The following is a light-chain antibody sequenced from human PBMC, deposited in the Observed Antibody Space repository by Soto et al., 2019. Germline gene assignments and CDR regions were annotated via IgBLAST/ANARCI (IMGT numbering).Light chain of an antibody. CDR2: GAS. CDR3: QEYNTWPWT. CDR1: QSVRGN. Sequence: IMMADSPGTLSVSPVQIATLSFRASQSVRGNNLAWYQQKPGQAPRLLIFGASSRATGIPDRFTGSGSGTEFILTITSLQSEDSAVYYCQEYNTWPWTFGQGTKVDIK. J-gene: IGKJ1*01. V-gene: IGKV3D-15*01.